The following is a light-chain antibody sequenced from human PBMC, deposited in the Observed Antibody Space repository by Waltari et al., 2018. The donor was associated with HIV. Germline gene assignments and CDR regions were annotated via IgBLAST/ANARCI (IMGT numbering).Light chain of an antibody. J-gene: IGKJ4*01. CDR2: WAS. CDR3: QQYHAFPLT. Sequence: DLAMTQSPDSLAVSLGERATINCKSSQSLLHSSNNKNHLAWYQQKPGQPPKLLVYWASTRESGVPDRFSGSGSGTDFTLTIRSLQAEDVAVYFCQQYHAFPLTFGGGTKVEIK. V-gene: IGKV4-1*01. CDR1: QSLLHSSNNKNH.